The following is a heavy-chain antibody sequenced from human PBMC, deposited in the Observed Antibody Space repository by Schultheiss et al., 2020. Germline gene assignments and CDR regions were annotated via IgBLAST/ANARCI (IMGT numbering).Heavy chain of an antibody. J-gene: IGHJ4*02. D-gene: IGHD6-13*01. V-gene: IGHV3-30*03. CDR2: ISYDGSNK. Sequence: WGSMRLACSASGFTFSSYGMHWVRQAPGKGLEWVAVISYDGSNKYYVDSVKGRFTISRDNAKNSLYLQMNSLRAEDTAVYYCARDPAAGTGLDYWGQGTLVTVAS. CDR3: ARDPAAGTGLDY. CDR1: GFTFSSYG.